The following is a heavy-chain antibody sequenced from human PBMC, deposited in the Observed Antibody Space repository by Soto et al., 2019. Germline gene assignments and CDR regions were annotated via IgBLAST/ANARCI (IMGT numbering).Heavy chain of an antibody. V-gene: IGHV3-23*01. CDR3: AKSLRYCSSTSCFWYYYYYMDV. CDR1: GFTFSSYA. CDR2: ISGSGGNT. D-gene: IGHD2-2*01. J-gene: IGHJ6*03. Sequence: GGSLRLSCAASGFTFSSYAMTWVRQAPGKGLEWVSVISGSGGNTYYADSVKGRFTISRDNSKNTMYVQMNSLRAEDTAVYYCAKSLRYCSSTSCFWYYYYYMDVWGKGTTVTVSS.